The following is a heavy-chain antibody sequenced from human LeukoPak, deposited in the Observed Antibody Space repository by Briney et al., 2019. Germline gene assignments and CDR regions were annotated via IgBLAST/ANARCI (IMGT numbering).Heavy chain of an antibody. V-gene: IGHV1-2*02. CDR3: ASLPDYFWSGSHFDY. CDR1: GYTFTGYY. Sequence: ASVKVSCKASGYTFTGYYMHWVRQAPGQGLEWMGWINPNSGGTNYAQKFQGRVTMTRDTSISTAYMELIRLRSDDTAVYYCASLPDYFWSGSHFDYWGQGTLVTVSS. J-gene: IGHJ4*02. D-gene: IGHD3-3*01. CDR2: INPNSGGT.